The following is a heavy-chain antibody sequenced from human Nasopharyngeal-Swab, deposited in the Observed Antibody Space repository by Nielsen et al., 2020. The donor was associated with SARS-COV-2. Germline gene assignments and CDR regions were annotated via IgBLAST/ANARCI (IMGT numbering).Heavy chain of an antibody. V-gene: IGHV3-23*01. CDR3: AKGGSAEWLAFSYYGMDV. Sequence: GGSLRLSCAASGFTFSSYAMSWVRQAPGKGLEWVSAISGSGGSTYYADFVKGRFTISRDNSKNTLYLQMNSLRAEDTAVYYCAKGGSAEWLAFSYYGMDVWGQGTTVTVSS. CDR1: GFTFSSYA. J-gene: IGHJ6*02. CDR2: ISGSGGST. D-gene: IGHD6-19*01.